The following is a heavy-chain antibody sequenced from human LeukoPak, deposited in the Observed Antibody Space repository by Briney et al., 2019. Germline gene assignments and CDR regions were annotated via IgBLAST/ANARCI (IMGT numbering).Heavy chain of an antibody. J-gene: IGHJ4*02. CDR3: ARVGGGYYYDSSGYLDY. V-gene: IGHV3-21*01. CDR1: GFPFSTFE. Sequence: GGSLRLSCVASGFPFSTFELNWVRQAPRKGLEWVSSISSSSSYIYYADSVKGRFTISRDNAKNSLYLQMNSLRAEDTAVYYCARVGGGYYYDSSGYLDYWGQGTLVTASS. CDR2: ISSSSSYI. D-gene: IGHD3-22*01.